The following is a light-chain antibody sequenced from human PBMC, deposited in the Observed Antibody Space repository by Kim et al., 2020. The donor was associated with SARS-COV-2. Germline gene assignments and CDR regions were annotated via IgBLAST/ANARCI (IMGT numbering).Light chain of an antibody. V-gene: IGKV3-20*01. CDR2: GAT. J-gene: IGKJ1*01. CDR1: QSVSINY. Sequence: APGKRAPLTCRASQSVSINYLAWYQQKPGQAPRLLIYGATSRATGIPDRFSGSGSETDFTLTITRLEPEDFAVYYWQQYSSSPATFGQGTKVDIK. CDR3: QQYSSSPAT.